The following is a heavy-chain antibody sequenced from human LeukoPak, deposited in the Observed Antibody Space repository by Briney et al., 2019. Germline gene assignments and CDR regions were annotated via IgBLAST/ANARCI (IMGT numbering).Heavy chain of an antibody. Sequence: GGSLRLSCAASGFTFSNFLMTWVRQAPGKGPEWVSAISGSGGDTYYADSVKGRFAISRDNSKNTLYLQMNSLRAEDTAVYYCAKKGATTGDFDYWGQGTLVTVSS. CDR2: ISGSGGDT. J-gene: IGHJ4*02. CDR1: GFTFSNFL. CDR3: AKKGATTGDFDY. D-gene: IGHD1-26*01. V-gene: IGHV3-23*01.